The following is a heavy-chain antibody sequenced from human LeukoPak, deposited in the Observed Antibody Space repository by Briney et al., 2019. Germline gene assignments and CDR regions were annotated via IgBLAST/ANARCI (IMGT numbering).Heavy chain of an antibody. D-gene: IGHD3-16*02. Sequence: GASVKVSCKAPGYTFTSYGISWVRQAPGQGLEWMGWISAYNGNTNYAQKLQGRVTMTTDTPTSTAYMELRSLRSDDTAVYYCARDGSYIGGVIVSGDYWGQGTLVTVSS. V-gene: IGHV1-18*01. J-gene: IGHJ4*02. CDR2: ISAYNGNT. CDR3: ARDGSYIGGVIVSGDY. CDR1: GYTFTSYG.